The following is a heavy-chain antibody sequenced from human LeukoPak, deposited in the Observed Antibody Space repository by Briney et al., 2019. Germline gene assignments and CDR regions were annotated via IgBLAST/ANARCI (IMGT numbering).Heavy chain of an antibody. CDR1: GFTFSSFS. V-gene: IGHV3-48*01. D-gene: IGHD2-15*01. CDR3: AKGQRVVAAKGYDAFDI. Sequence: GGSLTLSCEASGFTFSSFSMNWVRQAPGKGREWISYISTSTTTIYYANSVKGRFTNSRDNSKNTLYLQMNSLRAEDTAVYYCAKGQRVVAAKGYDAFDIWGQGTMVTVSS. CDR2: ISTSTTTI. J-gene: IGHJ3*02.